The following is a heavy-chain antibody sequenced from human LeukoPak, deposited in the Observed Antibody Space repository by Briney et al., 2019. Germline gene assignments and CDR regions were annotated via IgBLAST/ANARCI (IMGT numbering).Heavy chain of an antibody. D-gene: IGHD2-8*01. CDR2: INTNTGNP. Sequence: ASVKVSCTASGYSFTFYAMNWVRQAPGQGLEWMGWINTNTGNPTYAQGFTGRFVFSLDTSVSTAYLQISSLKAEDTAVYYCARLGGLGSLGYCTNGVCYLEYWGQGTLVTVSS. J-gene: IGHJ4*02. V-gene: IGHV7-4-1*02. CDR3: ARLGGLGSLGYCTNGVCYLEY. CDR1: GYSFTFYA.